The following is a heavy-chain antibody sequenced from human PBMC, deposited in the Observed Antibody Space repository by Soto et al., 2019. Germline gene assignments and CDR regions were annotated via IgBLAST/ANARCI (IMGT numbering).Heavy chain of an antibody. J-gene: IGHJ4*02. CDR1: GFDVSNTD. CDR3: AREAIIVIAAPEYYFDY. D-gene: IGHD3-22*01. Sequence: PGGSLRLSCAASGFDVSNTDRSWVRQAPGKGLEWVSVIYSGGYTNYADSVKGRFIVSRDSPKNTLYLQMDSLKAEDTAVYYCAREAIIVIAAPEYYFDYWGQGTLVTVSS. CDR2: IYSGGYT. V-gene: IGHV3-66*01.